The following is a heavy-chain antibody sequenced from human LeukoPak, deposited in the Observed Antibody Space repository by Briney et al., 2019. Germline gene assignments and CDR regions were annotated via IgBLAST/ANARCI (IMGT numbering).Heavy chain of an antibody. CDR3: ARGVYCTSTSCYSGLGYYYYYMDV. J-gene: IGHJ6*03. CDR2: INPNRGDA. D-gene: IGHD2-2*02. V-gene: IGHV1-2*02. CDR1: VYTFTGHY. Sequence: ASVTVSFESSVYTFTGHYIHWVRQPPGQGLEWMGGINPNRGDANYLQKFQGRVAVTRDTSIITGYMELSRLTSDDTAVYYWARGVYCTSTSCYSGLGYYYYYMDVWGKGTTVTVSS.